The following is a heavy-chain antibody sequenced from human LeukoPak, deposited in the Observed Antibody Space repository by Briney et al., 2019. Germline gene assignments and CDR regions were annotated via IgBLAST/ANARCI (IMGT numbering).Heavy chain of an antibody. V-gene: IGHV3-23*01. Sequence: PGGSLRLSCAASGFTFSHYAMSWVRQAPGKGLEWDSAISGAGGSTYYADSVKGRFTISRDNSKNTLYLQLNSLRAEDTAVYYCAKGLYNFDYWGQGTLVTVSS. CDR1: GFTFSHYA. J-gene: IGHJ4*02. CDR2: ISGAGGST. CDR3: AKGLYNFDY.